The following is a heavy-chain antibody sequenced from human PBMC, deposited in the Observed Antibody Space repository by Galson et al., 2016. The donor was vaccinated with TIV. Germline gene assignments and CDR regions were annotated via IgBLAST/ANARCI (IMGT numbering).Heavy chain of an antibody. CDR1: GYSINSGSF. Sequence: ETLSLTCAVSGYSINSGSFWGWIRQPPGKELEWIGSISHSGSTYYNPSLKSRGTISVDTSKNQFSLRLNSVTAADTAVYYCATTGYCSGGNCYPQFDYWGPGTLVAVSS. V-gene: IGHV4-38-2*01. CDR3: ATTGYCSGGNCYPQFDY. CDR2: ISHSGST. D-gene: IGHD2-15*01. J-gene: IGHJ4*02.